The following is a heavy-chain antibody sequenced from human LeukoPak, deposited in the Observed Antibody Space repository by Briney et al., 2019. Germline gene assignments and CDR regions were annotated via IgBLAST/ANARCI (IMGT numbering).Heavy chain of an antibody. CDR2: IYYSGGT. V-gene: IGHV4-61*01. Sequence: ASETLSLTWTVSGGSVSRGSYYWSWIRQPPGKGLEWIGYIYYSGGTNYNPSPKSRVTISVDTSKNQFSLKLSSVTAADTAVYYCARDPRSSGYCSGGSCSDWFDPWGQGTLVTVSS. CDR3: ARDPRSSGYCSGGSCSDWFDP. J-gene: IGHJ5*02. D-gene: IGHD2-15*01. CDR1: GGSVSRGSYY.